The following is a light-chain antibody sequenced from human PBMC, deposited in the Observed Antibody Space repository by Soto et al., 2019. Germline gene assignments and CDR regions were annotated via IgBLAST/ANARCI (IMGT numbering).Light chain of an antibody. CDR2: GAS. CDR1: QSVSNY. V-gene: IGKV3-20*01. J-gene: IGKJ2*01. Sequence: ETVLTQSPATLSLSPGENAILSCRASQSVSNYLAWYQQKPGQAPRLLIYGASTRATGTPDRFRGSGSGTDFTLTISRLDPEDFAVYYCQQYGTSPNTFGQGTKVEIK. CDR3: QQYGTSPNT.